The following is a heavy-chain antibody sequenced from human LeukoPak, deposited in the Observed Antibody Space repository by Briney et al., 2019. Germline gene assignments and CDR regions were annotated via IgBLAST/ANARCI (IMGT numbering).Heavy chain of an antibody. CDR1: GFTFSSYS. Sequence: GGSLSLSCAVSGFTFSSYSINWVRQAPGKGLEWVSAISGSGGSTYYADSVKGRFTISRDNSKNTLYLQMNSLRAEDTAVYYCAKDRHCSGGSCYDDAFDIWGQGTMVTVSS. J-gene: IGHJ3*02. D-gene: IGHD2-15*01. CDR3: AKDRHCSGGSCYDDAFDI. V-gene: IGHV3-23*01. CDR2: ISGSGGST.